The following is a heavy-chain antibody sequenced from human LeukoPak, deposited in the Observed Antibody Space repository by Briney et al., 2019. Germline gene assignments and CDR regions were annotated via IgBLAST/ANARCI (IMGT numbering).Heavy chain of an antibody. CDR3: AKVGEMATITPWYFDY. CDR2: ISYDGSNK. CDR1: GFTFSSYG. Sequence: GSLRLSCAASGFTFSSYGMHWVRQAPGKGLEWVAVISYDGSNKYYADSVKGRFTISRDNSKNTLYLLMNSLRAEDTAVYYCAKVGEMATITPWYFDYWGQGTLVTVSS. V-gene: IGHV3-30*18. D-gene: IGHD5-24*01. J-gene: IGHJ4*02.